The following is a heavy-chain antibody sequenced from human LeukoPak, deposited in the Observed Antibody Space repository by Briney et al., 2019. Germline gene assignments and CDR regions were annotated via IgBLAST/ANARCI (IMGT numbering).Heavy chain of an antibody. Sequence: SETLSLTCTVSGGSITSSYWNWIRQPPGKGLEWIGYVYYSGNTNYSPFLKSRVTISVGTSKDQFSLKLTSVIAADTAVYYCARGRGAYYYAMDVWGQGTTVTVSS. D-gene: IGHD3-16*01. CDR3: ARGRGAYYYAMDV. CDR1: GGSITSSY. CDR2: VYYSGNT. J-gene: IGHJ6*02. V-gene: IGHV4-59*01.